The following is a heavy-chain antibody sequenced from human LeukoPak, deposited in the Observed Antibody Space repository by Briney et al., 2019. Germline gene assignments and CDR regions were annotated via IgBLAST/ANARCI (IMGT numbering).Heavy chain of an antibody. J-gene: IGHJ5*02. CDR2: IYYSGST. V-gene: IGHV4-39*07. D-gene: IGHD6-13*01. Sequence: SETLSLTCTVSGGSISSSSYYWGWISQPPGKGLEWIGSIYYSGSTYYNPSLKSRVTISVDTSKNQFSLKLSSVTAADTAVYYCARVGAAAGTYLFDPWGQGTLVTVSS. CDR3: ARVGAAAGTYLFDP. CDR1: GGSISSSSYY.